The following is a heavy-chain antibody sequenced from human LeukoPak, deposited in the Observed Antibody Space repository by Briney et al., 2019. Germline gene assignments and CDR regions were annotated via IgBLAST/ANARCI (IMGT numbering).Heavy chain of an antibody. V-gene: IGHV3-66*01. CDR3: AKNLVGGSSPNWFDP. Sequence: GGSLRLSCAASGFTVSSNYMSWVRQAPGKGLEWVSVIYSGGSTYYADSVKGRFTISRDNSKNTLYLQVNSLRADDTAVYYCAKNLVGGSSPNWFDPWGQGTLVTVSS. J-gene: IGHJ5*02. CDR2: IYSGGST. CDR1: GFTVSSNY. D-gene: IGHD6-13*01.